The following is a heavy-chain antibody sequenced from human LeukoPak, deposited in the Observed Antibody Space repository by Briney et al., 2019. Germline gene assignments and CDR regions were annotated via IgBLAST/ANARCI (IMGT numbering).Heavy chain of an antibody. Sequence: GESLKISCKGSGYSFSSYWIAWVRQMPGKGLEWMGIIYSPSFQGQVTISADKSISTAYLQWSSLKASDTAMYYCARGEMRYCSGGYCYDYCGQGTLVTVSS. CDR3: ARGEMRYCSGGYCYDY. V-gene: IGHV5-51*01. CDR2: IY. CDR1: GYSFSSYW. J-gene: IGHJ4*02. D-gene: IGHD2-15*01.